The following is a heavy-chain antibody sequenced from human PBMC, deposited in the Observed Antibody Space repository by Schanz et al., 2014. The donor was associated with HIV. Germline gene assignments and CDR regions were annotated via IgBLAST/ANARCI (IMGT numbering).Heavy chain of an antibody. J-gene: IGHJ6*02. CDR1: GFTFSTYG. V-gene: IGHV3-30*03. CDR3: ARVANWDYYGMDV. D-gene: IGHD3-16*01. Sequence: QVQLVESGGGVVQPGRSLRLSCAASGFTFSTYGMHWVRQGPGKGLGWVAFISYDGSNKYYADSVKGRFTISRDNSKNTLFMQMNRLRGEDTAVYYCARVANWDYYGMDVWGRGTTVTVSS. CDR2: ISYDGSNK.